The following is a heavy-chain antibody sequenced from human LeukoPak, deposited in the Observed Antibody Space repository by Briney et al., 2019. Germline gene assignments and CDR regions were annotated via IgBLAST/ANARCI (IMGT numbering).Heavy chain of an antibody. J-gene: IGHJ4*02. D-gene: IGHD1-7*01. CDR1: GFTFSSYA. CDR3: AKEAQNWNYLGSLYYFDY. CDR2: ISGSGGST. V-gene: IGHV3-23*01. Sequence: GGSLRLSCAASGFTFSSYAMSWVRQAPGKGLEWVSAISGSGGSTCYADSVKGRFTISRDNSKNTLYLQMNSLRAEDTAVYYCAKEAQNWNYLGSLYYFDYWGQGTLVTVSS.